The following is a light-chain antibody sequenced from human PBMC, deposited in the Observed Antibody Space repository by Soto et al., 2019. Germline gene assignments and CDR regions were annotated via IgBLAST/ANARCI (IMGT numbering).Light chain of an antibody. CDR1: SSDVGGYSY. J-gene: IGLJ1*01. CDR2: DVS. V-gene: IGLV2-14*01. Sequence: QSALTQPASVSGSPGQSIAISCTGTSSDVGGYSYVSWYQQQPGKAPKLVISDVSNRPSGVSDRFSGSKSGNTTSLTISGVQTEDEADDYCASYTTSSTYVFGTGTKLTVL. CDR3: ASYTTSSTYV.